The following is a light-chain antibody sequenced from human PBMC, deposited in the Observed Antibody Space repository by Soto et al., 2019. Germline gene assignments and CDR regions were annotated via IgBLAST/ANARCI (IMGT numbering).Light chain of an antibody. J-gene: IGKJ5*01. Sequence: IGLSHSPAAVCLSRGERGTRSCRASQSVSTNLAWYQQKPGQAPRLLIYGASTRATGIPARFSGSGSGTEFTLTISSLQSEDFPVYYCQQFHNWPPIPFGQGTRLEIK. CDR1: QSVSTN. CDR2: GAS. CDR3: QQFHNWPPIP. V-gene: IGKV3-15*01.